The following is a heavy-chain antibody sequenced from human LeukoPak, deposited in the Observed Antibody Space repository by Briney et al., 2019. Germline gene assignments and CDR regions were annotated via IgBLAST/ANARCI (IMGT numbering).Heavy chain of an antibody. CDR2: ISVYNGNT. D-gene: IGHD6-13*01. V-gene: IGHV1-18*01. CDR1: GYTFTNFG. Sequence: ASVKVSCKASGYTFTNFGISWVRQAPGQGLEWMGWISVYNGNTNFAQKFQGRVTMTTDTSTTTAYMELRNLRSDDTAVYYCARDHSSSCQLFDYWGQGTLVTVSS. CDR3: ARDHSSSCQLFDY. J-gene: IGHJ4*02.